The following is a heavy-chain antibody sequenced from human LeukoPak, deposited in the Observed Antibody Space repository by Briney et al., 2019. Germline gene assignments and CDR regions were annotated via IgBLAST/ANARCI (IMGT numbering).Heavy chain of an antibody. J-gene: IGHJ4*02. Sequence: ASVKVSCKASGYTFTGYYMHWVRQAPGQGLEWMGWINPNSGGTNYAQKFRGRVTMTRDTSISAAYMELSRLRSDDTAVYYCARDFRRRWLQINPYYFDYWGQGTLVTVSS. CDR1: GYTFTGYY. CDR2: INPNSGGT. V-gene: IGHV1-2*02. CDR3: ARDFRRRWLQINPYYFDY. D-gene: IGHD5-12*01.